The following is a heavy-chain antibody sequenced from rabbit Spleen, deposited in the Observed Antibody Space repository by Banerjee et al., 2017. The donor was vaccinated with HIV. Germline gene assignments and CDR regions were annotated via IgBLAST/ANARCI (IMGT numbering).Heavy chain of an antibody. D-gene: IGHD7-1*01. CDR2: IGTGSGSA. CDR1: GFSFSISAY. CDR3: ARVSHTTGGTDLTRLDL. V-gene: IGHV1S40*01. J-gene: IGHJ6*01. Sequence: QSLEESGGDLVKPGASLTLTCTASGFSFSISAYMSWVRQAPGKGLEWIGYIGTGSGSAYYESWAKGRFTISRTSSTTMTLQMTRMTAADAATDFCARVSHTTGGTDLTRLDLWGPGTLVTVS.